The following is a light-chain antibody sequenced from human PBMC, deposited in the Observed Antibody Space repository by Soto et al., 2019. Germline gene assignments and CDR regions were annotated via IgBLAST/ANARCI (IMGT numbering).Light chain of an antibody. CDR1: SSNIGGNS. V-gene: IGLV1-51*01. CDR3: KSWDSSLSAYV. Sequence: QSVLTQPPSVTASPGQKVTISCSVSSSNIGGNSVSWYQQLPGTAPKLLIYDDNKRPSVIPDRFSGYKSVTSDTLGLTGFQTGDEDYYYCKSWDSSLSAYVFVTGTKVTVL. J-gene: IGLJ1*01. CDR2: DDN.